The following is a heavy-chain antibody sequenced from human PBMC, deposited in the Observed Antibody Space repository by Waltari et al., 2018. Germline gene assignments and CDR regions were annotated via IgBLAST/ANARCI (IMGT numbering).Heavy chain of an antibody. D-gene: IGHD6-6*01. CDR1: GYTFTGYY. V-gene: IGHV1-2*06. CDR2: INPNSGGT. Sequence: QVQLVQSGAEVKKPGASVKVSCKASGYTFTGYYMHWVRQATGQGLEWMGRINPNSGGTNYAQKFQGRVTMTRDTSISTAYMELSRLRSDDTAVYYCAREGIEYSSSWNWFDPWGQGTLVTVSS. J-gene: IGHJ5*02. CDR3: AREGIEYSSSWNWFDP.